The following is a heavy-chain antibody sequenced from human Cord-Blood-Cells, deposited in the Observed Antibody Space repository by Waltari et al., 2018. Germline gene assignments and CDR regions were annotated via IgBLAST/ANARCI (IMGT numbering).Heavy chain of an antibody. Sequence: QVQLVESGGGVVQPGRSLGLSCAASGFTFSSYAMHWVRQAPGKGLEWVAVISYDGSNKYYADSVKGRFTISRDNSKNTLYLQMNSLRAEDTAVYYCARDPESYGYFDYWGQGTLVTVSS. CDR2: ISYDGSNK. D-gene: IGHD5-18*01. CDR1: GFTFSSYA. CDR3: ARDPESYGYFDY. J-gene: IGHJ4*02. V-gene: IGHV3-30-3*01.